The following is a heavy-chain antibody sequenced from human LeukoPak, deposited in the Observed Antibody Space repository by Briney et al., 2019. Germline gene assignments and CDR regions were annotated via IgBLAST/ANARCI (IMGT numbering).Heavy chain of an antibody. J-gene: IGHJ4*02. V-gene: IGHV4-38-2*02. CDR1: GYSISSGYH. CDR2: IYQDGSI. CDR3: ARSEIDDYSRY. D-gene: IGHD3-16*01. Sequence: PSETLSLTCTVSGYSISSGYHWAWFRQTPGKRLEWLGSIYQDGSIYDNLSLKSRVTLSVDTSKNQFSLKMKTVTVAETAVYYCARSEIDDYSRYWGQGTRVIVSS.